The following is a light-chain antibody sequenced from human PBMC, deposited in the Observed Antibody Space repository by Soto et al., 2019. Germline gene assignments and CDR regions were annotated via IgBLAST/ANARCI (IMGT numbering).Light chain of an antibody. CDR1: QRVSSY. CDR2: DAS. CDR3: QQRSNWPPT. J-gene: IGKJ2*01. Sequence: EIVLTQSPATLSLSPGERATLSCRASQRVSSYLAGYQQKPGQAPRLLIYDASNRATGIPARFSGSGSGTDFTRTISSLEPEDAAVYYCQQRSNWPPTFGQGTKLEIK. V-gene: IGKV3-11*01.